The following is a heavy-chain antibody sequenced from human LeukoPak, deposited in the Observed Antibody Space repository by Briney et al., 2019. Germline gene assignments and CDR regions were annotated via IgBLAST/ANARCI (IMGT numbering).Heavy chain of an antibody. CDR3: ATSYDSSGYYLDY. J-gene: IGHJ4*02. CDR1: GYTFTGYY. Sequence: APVKVSCKASGYTFTGYYMHWVRQAPGQGLEWMGWINPNSGGTNYAQKFQGWVTMTRDTSISTAYMELSRLRSDDTAVYYCATSYDSSGYYLDYWGQGTLVTVSS. V-gene: IGHV1-2*04. D-gene: IGHD3-22*01. CDR2: INPNSGGT.